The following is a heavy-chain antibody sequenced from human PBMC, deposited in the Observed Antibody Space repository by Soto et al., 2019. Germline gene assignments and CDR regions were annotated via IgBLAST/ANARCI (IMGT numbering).Heavy chain of an antibody. J-gene: IGHJ4*02. Sequence: SETLSLPCTVSGGSVSSGTYYWSWIRQPPGKALEWIGYIYYSGSTIYNPSLKSRVTISAGTSKNQFSLKLSSVTAADTAVYYCATAGPARQSYATSPYETGKFEYWGQGTLVTVSS. CDR3: ATAGPARQSYATSPYETGKFEY. CDR1: GGSVSSGTYY. V-gene: IGHV4-61*01. D-gene: IGHD1-26*01. CDR2: IYYSGST.